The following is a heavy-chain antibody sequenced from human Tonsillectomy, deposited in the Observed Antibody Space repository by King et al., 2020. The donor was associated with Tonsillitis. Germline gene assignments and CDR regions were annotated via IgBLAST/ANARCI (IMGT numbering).Heavy chain of an antibody. J-gene: IGHJ6*02. CDR1: GGSSSTYF. Sequence: VQLQESGPGLVKPSENLSLTCTVSGGSSSTYFWSWIRQPPGKGLEWIGYISYSGRTEYNPSLKRRVTISLDTSTKHFSLKLNSVTAADTAVYYCARDYRITVAGNSSYYYGLDVWGQGTTVTVSS. CDR2: ISYSGRT. D-gene: IGHD6-19*01. CDR3: ARDYRITVAGNSSYYYGLDV. V-gene: IGHV4-59*01.